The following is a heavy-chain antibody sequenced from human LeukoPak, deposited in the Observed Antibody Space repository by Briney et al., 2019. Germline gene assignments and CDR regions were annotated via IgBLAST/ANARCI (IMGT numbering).Heavy chain of an antibody. J-gene: IGHJ3*02. CDR1: GLTVSTNY. V-gene: IGHV3-53*01. D-gene: IGHD3-16*01. CDR2: IYSGGDT. CDR3: ARVSGGVSAFDI. Sequence: GGSLRLSCAASGLTVSTNYMSWVRQAPGKGLEWVSIIYSGGDTYYADSVKGRFTISRDNSKNTLYLQINSLRAEDTAVYYCARVSGGVSAFDIWGQGTMVTVSS.